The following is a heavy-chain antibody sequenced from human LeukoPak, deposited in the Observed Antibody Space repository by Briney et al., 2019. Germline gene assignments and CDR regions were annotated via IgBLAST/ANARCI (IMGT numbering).Heavy chain of an antibody. V-gene: IGHV4-4*07. CDR3: VRGIYYDSGRNCFDP. Sequence: PSETLLLTFSVSLGHISSYYGSSLRQPARKGLEWIWRSSTTGNTNYNPSLKSRVTMSVDTSKNQFSLRVTSVTAADTAVYYCVRGIYYDSGRNCFDPWGQGTLVSVSS. D-gene: IGHD3-22*01. J-gene: IGHJ5*02. CDR1: LGHISSYY. CDR2: SSTTGNT.